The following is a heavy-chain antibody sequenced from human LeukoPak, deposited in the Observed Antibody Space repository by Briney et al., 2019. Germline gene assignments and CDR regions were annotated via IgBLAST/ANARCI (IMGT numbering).Heavy chain of an antibody. D-gene: IGHD4-17*01. CDR1: GFTFSSYA. CDR2: ISGSGGST. J-gene: IGHJ4*02. CDR3: AKDFYGDQRFDY. Sequence: GGSLRLSCAASGFTFSSYAMSWVRQAPGKGLEWVSAISGSGGSTYYADSVKGRFTISRDNSKNTLYLQMSSLRAEDTAVYYCAKDFYGDQRFDYWGQGTLVTVSS. V-gene: IGHV3-23*01.